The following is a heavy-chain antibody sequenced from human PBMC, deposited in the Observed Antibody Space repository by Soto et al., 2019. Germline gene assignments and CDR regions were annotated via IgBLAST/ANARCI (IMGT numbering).Heavy chain of an antibody. D-gene: IGHD3-10*01. V-gene: IGHV1-69*13. Sequence: SVKVSCKASGGTFSSYAISWVRQAPGQGLEWMGGIIPIFGTANYAQKFQGRVTITADESTSTAYMELSSLRSEDTAVYYCAGDGDMVRGANWFDPWGQGTLVTVSS. CDR1: GGTFSSYA. CDR2: IIPIFGTA. J-gene: IGHJ5*02. CDR3: AGDGDMVRGANWFDP.